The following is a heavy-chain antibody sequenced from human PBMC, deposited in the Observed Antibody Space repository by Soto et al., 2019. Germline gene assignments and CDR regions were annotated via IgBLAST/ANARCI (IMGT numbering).Heavy chain of an antibody. CDR3: AGGSGWLSDS. CDR1: GFTFSRYC. V-gene: IGHV3-7*05. J-gene: IGHJ4*02. Sequence: EVQLVESGGGLVQTGGSLRLSCAASGFTFSRYCMKWVRQAPGKGLEWVANIKQDGSETYYVDSVKGRFTISRDNAKNSLFLQMNSLRAEDTAVYYCAGGSGWLSDSWGQGTLVTVSS. CDR2: IKQDGSET. D-gene: IGHD6-19*01.